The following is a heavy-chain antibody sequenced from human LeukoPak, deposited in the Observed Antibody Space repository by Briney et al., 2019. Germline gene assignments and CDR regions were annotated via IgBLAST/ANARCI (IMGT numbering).Heavy chain of an antibody. V-gene: IGHV1-24*01. D-gene: IGHD2-15*01. CDR2: FDPEDGET. CDR1: GYTLTELS. Sequence: GASVTVSCKVSGYTLTELSMHWARQAPGKGLEWMGGFDPEDGETIYAQKFQGRVTMTEDTSTDTAYMELTSLRSEDTAVYYCATAIVVVVASTAAFDIWGQGTMVTVSS. J-gene: IGHJ3*02. CDR3: ATAIVVVVASTAAFDI.